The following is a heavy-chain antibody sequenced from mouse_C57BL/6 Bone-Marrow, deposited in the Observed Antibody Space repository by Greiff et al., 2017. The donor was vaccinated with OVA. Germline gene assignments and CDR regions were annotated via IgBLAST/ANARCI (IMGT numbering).Heavy chain of an antibody. CDR1: GYTFTDYY. J-gene: IGHJ2*01. CDR3: ARAERVGDSFYF. Sequence: QVQLQQSGAELVRPGASVKLSCKASGYTFTDYYISWVKQRPGQGLEWIARIYPGSGNIYYNEKFKGKATLTAEKSSSTAYMQLSSLTSDDSAVYYCARAERVGDSFYFGGRGNTLTVTA. CDR2: IYPGSGNI. D-gene: IGHD1-1*01. V-gene: IGHV1-76*01.